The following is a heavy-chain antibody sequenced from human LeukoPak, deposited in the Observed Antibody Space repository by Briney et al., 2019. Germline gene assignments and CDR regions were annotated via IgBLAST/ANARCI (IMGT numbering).Heavy chain of an antibody. CDR2: IKSDGSTT. CDR3: TRETSNAFDI. J-gene: IGHJ3*02. CDR1: GFTFNGYW. V-gene: IGHV3-74*01. Sequence: GGSLRLSCAASGFTFNGYWMNWVRQAPGKGLVWVSCIKSDGSTTIYADSVKGRFTISRDNAKNTLYLQMNSLRAEDTAVYYCTRETSNAFDIWGQGTMVTVST.